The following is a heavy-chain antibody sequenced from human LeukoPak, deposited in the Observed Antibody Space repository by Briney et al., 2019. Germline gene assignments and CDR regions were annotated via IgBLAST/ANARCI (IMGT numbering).Heavy chain of an antibody. CDR2: IKPNSGGT. Sequence: ASVKVSCKASGYTFTCYYMHWVRQAPGQGLEWMGWIKPNSGGTNYAQRFQGRVTMTRDTSISTAYMELSRLRSDDTAVYYCASRGCSSTSCYVRNFDYWGQGTLVTVSS. J-gene: IGHJ4*02. CDR1: GYTFTCYY. D-gene: IGHD2-2*01. CDR3: ASRGCSSTSCYVRNFDY. V-gene: IGHV1-2*02.